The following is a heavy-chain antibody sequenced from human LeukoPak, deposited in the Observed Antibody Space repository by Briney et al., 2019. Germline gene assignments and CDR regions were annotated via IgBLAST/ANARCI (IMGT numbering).Heavy chain of an antibody. CDR1: GYTFTSYD. CDR3: ARTGWGSDAFDI. D-gene: IGHD7-27*01. CDR2: MNPNSGNT. Sequence: ASVKVSCKASGYTFTSYDINWVRQATGQGLEWMGWMNPNSGNTGYAQKFQGRVTMTRNTSISTAYMELCSLRSEDTAVYYCARTGWGSDAFDIWGQGTMVTVSS. V-gene: IGHV1-8*01. J-gene: IGHJ3*02.